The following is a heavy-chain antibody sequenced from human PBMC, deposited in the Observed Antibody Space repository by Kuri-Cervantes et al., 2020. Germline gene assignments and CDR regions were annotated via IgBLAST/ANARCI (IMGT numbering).Heavy chain of an antibody. CDR1: GFTFKTFP. J-gene: IGHJ3*02. CDR3: ARDGGVVVITANAFDI. D-gene: IGHD3-22*01. Sequence: GSLRLSCAASGFTFKTFPMHWVRHSPGRGLEWIGEINQSGSTNYKPSLKSRVATSVDTSKNQFSLKLRSVSAADTAVYYCARDGGVVVITANAFDIWGQGTMVTVSS. CDR2: INQSGST. V-gene: IGHV4-34*01.